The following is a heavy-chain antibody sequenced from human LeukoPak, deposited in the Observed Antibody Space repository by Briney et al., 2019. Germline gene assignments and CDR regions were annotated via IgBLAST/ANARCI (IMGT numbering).Heavy chain of an antibody. Sequence: GESLKISCQGSGYSFTSYWISWVRQMPGKGLEWMGRIDPSDSYTNYSPSFQGHVTISADKSISTAYLQWSSLKASDTAMYYCASIAAAPTDSDAFDIWGQGTMVTVSS. J-gene: IGHJ3*02. D-gene: IGHD6-13*01. CDR1: GYSFTSYW. CDR3: ASIAAAPTDSDAFDI. CDR2: IDPSDSYT. V-gene: IGHV5-10-1*01.